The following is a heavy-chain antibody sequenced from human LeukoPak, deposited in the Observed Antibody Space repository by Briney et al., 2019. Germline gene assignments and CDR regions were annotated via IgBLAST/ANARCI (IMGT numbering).Heavy chain of an antibody. CDR2: IYYSGST. CDR1: GGSISSYY. D-gene: IGHD1-26*01. CDR3: SRESGPFSPFGF. Sequence: SETLSLTCTVSGGSISSYYWSWIRQPPGKGLEWIGYIYYSGSTNYNPSLKSRVTISVDTSKNQFSLKLSSVTAADTSVYYCSRESGPFSPFGFWGQGTLVSVHS. V-gene: IGHV4-59*12. J-gene: IGHJ4*02.